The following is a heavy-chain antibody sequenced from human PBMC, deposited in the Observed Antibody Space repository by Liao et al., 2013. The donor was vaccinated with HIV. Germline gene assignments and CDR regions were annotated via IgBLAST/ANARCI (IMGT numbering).Heavy chain of an antibody. V-gene: IGHV4-4*07. D-gene: IGHD2-2*01. J-gene: IGHJ4*02. CDR3: ARYCSSTSCYYFDY. Sequence: QVQLQESGPGLVKPSETLSLTCTVSGGSISSYYWSWIRQPAGKGLEWIGRIYTSGSTNYSPSLNSRVTISVDSSKNQFSLKLSSVTAADTAVYYCARYCSSTSCYYFDYWGPGKPWSP. CDR1: GGSISSYY. CDR2: IYTSGST.